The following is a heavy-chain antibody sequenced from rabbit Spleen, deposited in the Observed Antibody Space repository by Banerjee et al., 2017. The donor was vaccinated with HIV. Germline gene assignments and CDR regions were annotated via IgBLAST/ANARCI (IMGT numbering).Heavy chain of an antibody. J-gene: IGHJ4*01. Sequence: QSLEESGGDLVKPGASLTLTCTASGFSFSSNYYMCWVRQAPGKGLEWIACIDSGSSGFTYFATWAKGRFTISKTSSTTVTLQMTRLTAADTATYFCARAGEGGDGYLNLWGQGTFVTVS. V-gene: IGHV1S40*01. D-gene: IGHD5-1*01. CDR3: ARAGEGGDGYLNL. CDR1: GFSFSSNYY. CDR2: IDSGSSGFT.